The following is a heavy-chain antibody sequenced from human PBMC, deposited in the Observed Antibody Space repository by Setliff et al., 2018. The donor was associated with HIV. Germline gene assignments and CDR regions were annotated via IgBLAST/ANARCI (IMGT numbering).Heavy chain of an antibody. CDR1: GGSINNYF. V-gene: IGHV4-4*09. D-gene: IGHD5-12*01. CDR3: ARRAFKDGYKRSYFDY. Sequence: SETLSLTCTVSGGSINNYFWSWIRQAPGKGLEWLGYIYISGSTNYNPSLKGRVTMLLDTSKNQFSLKLSSVAAADTAVYYCARRAFKDGYKRSYFDYWGQGTLVTVSS. J-gene: IGHJ4*02. CDR2: IYISGST.